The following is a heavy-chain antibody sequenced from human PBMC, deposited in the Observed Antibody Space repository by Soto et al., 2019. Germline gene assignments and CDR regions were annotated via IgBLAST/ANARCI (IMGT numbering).Heavy chain of an antibody. V-gene: IGHV3-33*01. CDR2: IWYDGGNK. D-gene: IGHD3-3*01. CDR3: ARVTFNYDFWSGPLEYYFDY. J-gene: IGHJ4*02. CDR1: GFTFSSYG. Sequence: GGSLRLSCAASGFTFSSYGMHWVRQAPGKGLEWVAVIWYDGGNKYYADSVKGRFTISRDNSKNTLYLQMNSLRAEDTAVYYCARVTFNYDFWSGPLEYYFDYWGQGTLVTVSS.